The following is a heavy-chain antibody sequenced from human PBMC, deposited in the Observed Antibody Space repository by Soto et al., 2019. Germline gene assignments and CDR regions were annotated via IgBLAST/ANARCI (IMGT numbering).Heavy chain of an antibody. Sequence: SVKVSCKASGGTFSSHAISWVRQAPGQGLEWMGGIIPFFKATNYAQKFQGRVTSTADDSTSTAYMDLYSLRSEDTAVYYCARDVPLNYYDGTYSYYAMDVWGQGTTVTVSS. D-gene: IGHD3-16*01. CDR2: IIPFFKAT. J-gene: IGHJ6*02. V-gene: IGHV1-69*13. CDR3: ARDVPLNYYDGTYSYYAMDV. CDR1: GGTFSSHA.